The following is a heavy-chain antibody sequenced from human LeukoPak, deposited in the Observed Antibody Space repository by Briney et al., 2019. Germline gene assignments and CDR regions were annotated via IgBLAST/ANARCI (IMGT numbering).Heavy chain of an antibody. J-gene: IGHJ4*02. D-gene: IGHD5-18*01. CDR2: INHSGST. CDR1: GGSFSGYY. CDR3: ARKPWIQLWSFFDY. Sequence: SETLSLTCAVYGGSFSGYYWSWIRQPPGKGLEWIGEINHSGSTNYNPSLKSRVTISVDTSKNQFALKLSSVTAADTAVYYCARKPWIQLWSFFDYWGQRTLVTVSS. V-gene: IGHV4-34*01.